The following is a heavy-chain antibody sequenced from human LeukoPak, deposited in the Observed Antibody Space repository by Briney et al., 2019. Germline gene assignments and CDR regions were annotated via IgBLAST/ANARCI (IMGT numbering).Heavy chain of an antibody. V-gene: IGHV3-21*01. CDR2: ISRSGSDM. CDR3: ARGDGSGSYYKIDY. Sequence: GGSLRPSCAASGFTFNSYSLNWVRQAPGKGLEWVSFISRSGSDMFYSDSVKGRFTISRDNAKNSLYLQMNSLRAEDTAVYYCARGDGSGSYYKIDYWGQGTLVTVSS. J-gene: IGHJ4*02. D-gene: IGHD3-10*01. CDR1: GFTFNSYS.